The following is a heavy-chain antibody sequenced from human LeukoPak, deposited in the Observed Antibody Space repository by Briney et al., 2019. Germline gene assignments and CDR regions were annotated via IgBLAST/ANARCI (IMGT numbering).Heavy chain of an antibody. Sequence: GASVTVSFKASVYTFTSYDINWVRQATGQGREWMGWMNPNSGNTGYAQKFQGRVTMTRSTSISTAYMELSSLRSEDTAVYYCARDLGHYYGSGSYYNGQGPYYFDYWGQGTLVTVSS. CDR1: VYTFTSYD. D-gene: IGHD3-10*01. CDR2: MNPNSGNT. J-gene: IGHJ4*02. V-gene: IGHV1-8*01. CDR3: ARDLGHYYGSGSYYNGQGPYYFDY.